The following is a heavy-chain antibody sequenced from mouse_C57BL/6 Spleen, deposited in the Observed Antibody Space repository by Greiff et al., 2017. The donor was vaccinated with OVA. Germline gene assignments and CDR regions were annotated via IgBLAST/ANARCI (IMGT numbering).Heavy chain of an antibody. CDR1: GFNIKDDY. CDR3: TTLGTTVVAPYYFDY. V-gene: IGHV14-4*01. J-gene: IGHJ2*01. Sequence: VQLKESGAELVRPGASVKLSCTASGFNIKDDYMHWVKQRPEQGLEWIGWIDPENGDTEYASKFQGKATITADTSSNTAYRQLSSLTSEDTAVYYCTTLGTTVVAPYYFDYWGQGTTLTVSS. CDR2: IDPENGDT. D-gene: IGHD1-1*01.